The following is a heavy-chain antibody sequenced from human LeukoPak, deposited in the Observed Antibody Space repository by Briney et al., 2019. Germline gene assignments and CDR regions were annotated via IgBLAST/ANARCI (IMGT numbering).Heavy chain of an antibody. D-gene: IGHD5-18*01. J-gene: IGHJ4*02. CDR2: IYTSGST. V-gene: IGHV4-61*02. Sequence: SRTLSLTCTVSGGSISSGSYYWSWIRQPAGKGLEWIGRIYTSGSTNYNPSLKSRVTISVDTSKNQFSLKLSSVTAADTAVYYCARAGVVDTETFDYWGQGTLVTVSS. CDR1: GGSISSGSYY. CDR3: ARAGVVDTETFDY.